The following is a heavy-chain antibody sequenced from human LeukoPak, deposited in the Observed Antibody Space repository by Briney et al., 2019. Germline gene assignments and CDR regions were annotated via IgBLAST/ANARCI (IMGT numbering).Heavy chain of an antibody. J-gene: IGHJ5*02. CDR2: IYYSGST. Sequence: PSETLSLTCTVSGGSISSSSYYWGWMRQPPGKGLESIGCIYYSGSTYYNPSVKSRVTISVDTSKNQFSLKLNSVTAADTAVYYCARGDYYDGGGRNWFDPWGQGTLVTVSS. D-gene: IGHD3-16*01. CDR3: ARGDYYDGGGRNWFDP. V-gene: IGHV4-39*07. CDR1: GGSISSSSYY.